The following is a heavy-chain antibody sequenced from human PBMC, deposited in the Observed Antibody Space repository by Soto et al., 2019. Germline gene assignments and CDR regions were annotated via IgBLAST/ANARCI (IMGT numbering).Heavy chain of an antibody. CDR1: GYTFTDYY. Sequence: QVQLVQSGAEVKKPGASVKVSCKASGYTFTDYYIHWVRQAPGQGLEWMGWVNPNSGGTNYAQKVQGWVTMTRDTSISTVYMELSSLKSDDMAVYYCAREGAATANYGMDVWGQGTTVTVSS. J-gene: IGHJ6*02. CDR2: VNPNSGGT. V-gene: IGHV1-2*04. D-gene: IGHD2-15*01. CDR3: AREGAATANYGMDV.